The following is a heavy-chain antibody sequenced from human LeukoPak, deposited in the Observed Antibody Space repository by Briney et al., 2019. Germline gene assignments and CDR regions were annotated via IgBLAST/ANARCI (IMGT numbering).Heavy chain of an antibody. D-gene: IGHD6-6*01. CDR1: GGSFSGHY. CDR3: ARFGDEYSSSSGTY. V-gene: IGHV4-34*01. J-gene: IGHJ4*02. CDR2: INHSGST. Sequence: SETLSLTCAVYGGSFSGHYWSWIRQPPGKGLEWIGEINHSGSTNYNPSLKSRVTISVDTSKNQFSLKLSSVTAADTAVYYCARFGDEYSSSSGTYWGQGTLVTVSS.